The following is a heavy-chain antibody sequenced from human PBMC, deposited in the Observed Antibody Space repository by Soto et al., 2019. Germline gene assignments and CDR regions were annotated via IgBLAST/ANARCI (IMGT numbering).Heavy chain of an antibody. CDR2: VYNSGST. Sequence: SETLSLTCTVSGGSITSYNWNWLRQPPGKALEWIGYVYNSGSTNYNPSLKSRVTISVDTSKNQFSLKVNSVTAADTAVYYCAAGGGLPRYYWGQGTLVTSPQ. CDR1: GGSITSYN. CDR3: AAGGGLPRYY. V-gene: IGHV4-59*12. J-gene: IGHJ4*02. D-gene: IGHD5-12*01.